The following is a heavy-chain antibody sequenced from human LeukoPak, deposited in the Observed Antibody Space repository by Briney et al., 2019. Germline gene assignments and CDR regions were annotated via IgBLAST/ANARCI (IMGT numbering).Heavy chain of an antibody. CDR2: IFSNGDT. Sequence: PAPSVGCSCRATEFTESKNFVLWGRQAPGKGLEWVSLIFSNGDTHYADSVKGRFTISRDTSKNTVSLQMNSLRVEDTAMYYCTRDQMNYWGQGTLVTVSS. V-gene: IGHV3-53*01. D-gene: IGHD5-24*01. CDR3: TRDQMNY. CDR1: EFTESKNF. J-gene: IGHJ4*02.